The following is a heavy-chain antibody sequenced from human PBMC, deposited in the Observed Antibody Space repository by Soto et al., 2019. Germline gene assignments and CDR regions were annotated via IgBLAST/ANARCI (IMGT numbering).Heavy chain of an antibody. CDR3: ARGRSYCSSTSCYRGHYYYGMDV. CDR1: GGSFSGYY. CDR2: INHSGST. J-gene: IGHJ6*02. D-gene: IGHD2-2*02. V-gene: IGHV4-34*01. Sequence: SATLSLTCAVYGGSFSGYYWSWIRQPPGKGLEWIGEINHSGSTNYNPSLKSRVTISVDTSKNQFSLKLSSVTAADTAVYYCARGRSYCSSTSCYRGHYYYGMDVWGQGTTVT.